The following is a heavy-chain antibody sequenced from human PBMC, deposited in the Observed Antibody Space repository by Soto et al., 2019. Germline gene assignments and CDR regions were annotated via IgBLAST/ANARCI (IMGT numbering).Heavy chain of an antibody. Sequence: EVQLLESGGGLVQPGGSLRLSCAASGFTFSSYAMSWVRQAPGKGLEWVSAISGSGGSTYYADSVKGRFTISRDNSNNTLYMQMNSLRAEDTAVYYCAKDAGYCSSTSCYAFYYWGQGTLVTVSS. J-gene: IGHJ4*02. V-gene: IGHV3-23*01. CDR1: GFTFSSYA. CDR3: AKDAGYCSSTSCYAFYY. D-gene: IGHD2-2*01. CDR2: ISGSGGST.